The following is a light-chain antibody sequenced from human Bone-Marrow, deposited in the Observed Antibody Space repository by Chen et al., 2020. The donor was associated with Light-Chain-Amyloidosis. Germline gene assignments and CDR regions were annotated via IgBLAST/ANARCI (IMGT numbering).Light chain of an antibody. CDR3: QQSYTSPYT. J-gene: IGKJ4*01. CDR1: QFISSY. CDR2: GAS. V-gene: IGKV1-39*01. Sequence: DIQMTQSPSSLSAFVGDRVTITCRPSQFISSYLSWYQQRPGKAPKLLIFGASSLPSGVPSRFSGSGSGTDFTLTISSLEPEDFAIYYCQQSYTSPYTFGGGTNVEI.